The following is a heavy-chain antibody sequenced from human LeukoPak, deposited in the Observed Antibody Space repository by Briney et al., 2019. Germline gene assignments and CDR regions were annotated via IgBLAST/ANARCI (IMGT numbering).Heavy chain of an antibody. CDR1: GVSSNNYY. CDR3: ARVLRWGFDY. Sequence: SETLSLTCTVSGVSSNNYYWSWIRQPAGKGLEWIGRIYTSGSTNYSPSLKSRVTMSVDTSKNQFSLKLSSVTAADTAVYYCARVLRWGFDYWGQGTLVTVSS. D-gene: IGHD4-23*01. CDR2: IYTSGST. V-gene: IGHV4-4*07. J-gene: IGHJ4*02.